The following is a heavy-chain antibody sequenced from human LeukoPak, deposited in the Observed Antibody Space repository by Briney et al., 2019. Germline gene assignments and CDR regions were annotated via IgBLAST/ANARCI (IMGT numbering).Heavy chain of an antibody. J-gene: IGHJ4*02. CDR2: IKQDGSEK. CDR3: ARDGITIFGVVLPPGY. CDR1: GFTFSSYW. V-gene: IGHV3-7*03. Sequence: GGSLRLSCAASGFTFSSYWMSWVRQAPGKGLEWVANIKQDGSEKYYVDSVKGRFTISRDNAKNSLYLQMNSLRAEDTALYYCARDGITIFGVVLPPGYWGQGTLVTVSS. D-gene: IGHD3-3*01.